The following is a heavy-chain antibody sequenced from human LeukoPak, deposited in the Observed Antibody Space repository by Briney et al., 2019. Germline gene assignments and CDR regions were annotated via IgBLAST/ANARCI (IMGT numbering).Heavy chain of an antibody. V-gene: IGHV3-23*01. Sequence: GGSLRLSCTASGFTVSRNYINWVRQAPGKGLEWVSTISGNGGDTYYADSVKGRFTISRDNSKNTLYLQMNSLRADDTAIYYCAKGAYHDDWGQGTLVTVSS. CDR3: AKGAYHDD. CDR1: GFTVSRNY. CDR2: ISGNGGDT. J-gene: IGHJ4*02. D-gene: IGHD3-3*01.